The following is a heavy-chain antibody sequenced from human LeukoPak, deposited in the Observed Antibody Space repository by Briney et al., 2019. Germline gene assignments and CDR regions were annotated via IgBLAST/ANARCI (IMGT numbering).Heavy chain of an antibody. CDR1: GFTFSSYS. V-gene: IGHV3-23*01. Sequence: PGGSLRLSCAASGFTFSSYSMNWVRQAPGKGLKWVSAISGSGGSTYYADSVKGRITISRDNSKNTLYLQMNSLRAEDTAVYYCARGSGGQQLIRGYYYMDVWGKGTTVTVSS. CDR3: ARGSGGQQLIRGYYYMDV. D-gene: IGHD6-6*01. J-gene: IGHJ6*03. CDR2: ISGSGGST.